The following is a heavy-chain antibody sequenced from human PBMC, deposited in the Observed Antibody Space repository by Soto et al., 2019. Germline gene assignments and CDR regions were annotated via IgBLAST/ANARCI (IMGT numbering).Heavy chain of an antibody. J-gene: IGHJ5*02. Sequence: QLQLQEPGPGLVKPSETLSLTCTVSGGSISSSSYYWGWIRQPPGKGLEWIGSIYYSGSTYYNPSLKSRVTISVDTSKNQFSLKLSSVTAAETAVYYCASQAADFWRKGICWFDPWGQGTLVTVSS. CDR3: ASQAADFWRKGICWFDP. CDR1: GGSISSSSYY. V-gene: IGHV4-39*01. D-gene: IGHD3-3*01. CDR2: IYYSGST.